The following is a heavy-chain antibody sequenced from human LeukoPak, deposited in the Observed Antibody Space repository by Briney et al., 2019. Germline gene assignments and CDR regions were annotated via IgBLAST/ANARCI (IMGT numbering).Heavy chain of an antibody. V-gene: IGHV1-2*06. D-gene: IGHD2-15*01. CDR1: GYTFTVYY. CDR3: ASCSGGSCYTYYYYYGMDV. Sequence: ASVKVSCKASGYTFTVYYLHWVRQAPGQGLEWMGRINPNSGGTNFAQKFQGRVTITADESTSTAYMELSSLRSEDTAVYYCASCSGGSCYTYYYYYGMDVWGQGTTVTVSS. CDR2: INPNSGGT. J-gene: IGHJ6*02.